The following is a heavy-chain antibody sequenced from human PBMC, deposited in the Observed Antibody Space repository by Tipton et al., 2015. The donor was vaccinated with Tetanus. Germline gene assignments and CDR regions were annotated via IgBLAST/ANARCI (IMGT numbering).Heavy chain of an antibody. V-gene: IGHV3-15*01. Sequence: SLRLSCAASGFTFSGFTFTYAWMSWVRQAPGKGLEWVGRIKSKIDGGAIDYAAPMKGRFFLSRDDSKDMVFLQMNSLVPDDTAVYYCTTSGAGASGGDYWGQGTLVTVSS. CDR3: TTSGAGASGGDY. CDR1: GFTFSGFTFTYAW. D-gene: IGHD3-16*01. CDR2: IKSKIDGGAI. J-gene: IGHJ4*02.